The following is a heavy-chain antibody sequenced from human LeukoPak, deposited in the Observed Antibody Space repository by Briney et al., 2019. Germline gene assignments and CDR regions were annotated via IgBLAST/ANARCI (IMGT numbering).Heavy chain of an antibody. J-gene: IGHJ4*02. D-gene: IGHD3-10*01. CDR3: ARDVHYYGYLTTFDY. Sequence: TGGSLRLSCAASGFTFSSYGMHWVRQAPGKGLEWVAVISYDGSNKYYADSVKGRFTISRDNSKNTLYLQMNSLRAEDTAVYYCARDVHYYGYLTTFDYWGQGTLVTVSS. CDR2: ISYDGSNK. V-gene: IGHV3-30*03. CDR1: GFTFSSYG.